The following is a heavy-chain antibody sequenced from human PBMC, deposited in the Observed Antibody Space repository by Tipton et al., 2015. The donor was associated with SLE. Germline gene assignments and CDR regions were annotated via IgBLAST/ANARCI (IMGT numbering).Heavy chain of an antibody. CDR2: ISHSGST. J-gene: IGHJ6*02. Sequence: TLSLTCAVYGGSLTGYVWSWIRQPPGKGLEWIGEISHSGSTNYNPSLKSRVTISRDTSGKQVSLKLSSVTAADTAVYYCGSGRYPHYGVDVWGQGTTVTVSS. V-gene: IGHV4-34*01. CDR3: GSGRYPHYGVDV. CDR1: GGSLTGYV. D-gene: IGHD3-10*01.